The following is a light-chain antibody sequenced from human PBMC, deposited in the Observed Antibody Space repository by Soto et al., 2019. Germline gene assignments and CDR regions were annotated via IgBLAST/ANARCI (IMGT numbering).Light chain of an antibody. J-gene: IGLJ2*01. V-gene: IGLV2-23*01. CDR1: SSDFGGYIL. Sequence: QAVVTQPASVSGSPGQSITISCTGPSSDFGGYILLSWYQQHPGKAPKLMIYEANKRPSGVSNRFSGSKSGNTASLTISGLQAEDEADYYCSSYAASGTVVFGGGTKLTVL. CDR3: SSYAASGTVV. CDR2: EAN.